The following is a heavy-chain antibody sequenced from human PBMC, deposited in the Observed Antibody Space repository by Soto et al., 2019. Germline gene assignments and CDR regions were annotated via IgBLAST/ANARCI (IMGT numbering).Heavy chain of an antibody. CDR1: GGSISSYY. CDR2: IYTSGST. D-gene: IGHD3-22*01. CDR3: ARGLGLVVVPHTPHPPYGMDV. Sequence: ETLCLTCTVSGGSISSYYWSWIRQPAGKGLEWIGRIYTSGSTNYNPSLKSRVTMSVDTSKNQFSLKLSSVTAADTAVYYCARGLGLVVVPHTPHPPYGMDVPGPAPTVT. J-gene: IGHJ6*02. V-gene: IGHV4-4*07.